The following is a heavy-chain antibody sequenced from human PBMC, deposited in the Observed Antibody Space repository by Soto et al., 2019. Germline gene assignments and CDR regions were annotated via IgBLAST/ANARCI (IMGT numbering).Heavy chain of an antibody. CDR1: GGSVISDY. J-gene: IGHJ4*02. CDR3: ARHSNRNYGLYYFDY. Sequence: SETLSLTCTVSGGSVISDYWSWILQSPGKGLEWIGYIYYSGSTKYKPSLKSRVTISVDTSKNQFSLKMSSATAADTAVYYCARHSNRNYGLYYFDYWGLGALVTVSS. V-gene: IGHV4-59*08. CDR2: IYYSGST. D-gene: IGHD4-4*01.